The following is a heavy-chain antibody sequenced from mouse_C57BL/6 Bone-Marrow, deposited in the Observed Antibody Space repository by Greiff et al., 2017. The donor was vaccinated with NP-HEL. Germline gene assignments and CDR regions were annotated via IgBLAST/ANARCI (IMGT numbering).Heavy chain of an antibody. V-gene: IGHV1-80*01. Sequence: QVQLQQSGAELVKPGASVKISCKASGYAFSSYWMNWVKQRPGKGLEWIGQIYPGDGDTNYNGKFKGKATLTADKSSSTAYMQLSSLTSEDSAVYFCARALTNPGDYAMDYWGQGTSVTVSS. CDR2: IYPGDGDT. D-gene: IGHD1-3*01. CDR1: GYAFSSYW. CDR3: ARALTNPGDYAMDY. J-gene: IGHJ4*01.